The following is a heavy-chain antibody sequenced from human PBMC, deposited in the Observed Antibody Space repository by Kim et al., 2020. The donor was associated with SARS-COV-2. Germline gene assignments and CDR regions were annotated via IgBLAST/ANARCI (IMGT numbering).Heavy chain of an antibody. V-gene: IGHV1-18*04. CDR1: GYSFTYSG. CDR3: ARDRGYSYGPYYFDY. CDR2: ISAYNDRT. Sequence: ASVKVSCKPYGYSFTYSGISWVRQALGQGLEWMGWISAYNDRTKYAQKFQGRVTMTTDTSTSTAYMELMSLTSDDTAVYYCARDRGYSYGPYYFDYWGQGTLVTVSS. J-gene: IGHJ4*02. D-gene: IGHD5-18*01.